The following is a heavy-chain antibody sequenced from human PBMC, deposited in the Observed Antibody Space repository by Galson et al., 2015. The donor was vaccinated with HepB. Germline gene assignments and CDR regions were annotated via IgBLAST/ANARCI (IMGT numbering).Heavy chain of an antibody. V-gene: IGHV3-48*03. D-gene: IGHD2-15*01. CDR2: ISSSGTII. CDR1: GFTFSTYD. Sequence: SLRLSCAASGFTFSTYDIHWVRQAPGKGLECVSYISSSGTIIHYADPVRGRFTISRDNAKNSLYLQMNSLRVEDTAVYYCARGAPTTCSGGNCSPLPIYYFDYWGQGTLVTVSS. J-gene: IGHJ4*02. CDR3: ARGAPTTCSGGNCSPLPIYYFDY.